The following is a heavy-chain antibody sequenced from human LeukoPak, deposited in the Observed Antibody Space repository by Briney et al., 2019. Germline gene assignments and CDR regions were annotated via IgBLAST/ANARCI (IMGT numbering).Heavy chain of an antibody. D-gene: IGHD6-13*01. CDR1: GGSISSSSYY. Sequence: SETLSLTCTVSGGSISSSSYYWGWIRQPPGKGLEWIGSIYYSGSTYYNPSLKSRVTISVHTSKNQFSLKLSSVTAADTAVYYCARDHRHSSSWYRLFDYWGQGTLVTVSS. J-gene: IGHJ4*02. CDR2: IYYSGST. CDR3: ARDHRHSSSWYRLFDY. V-gene: IGHV4-39*02.